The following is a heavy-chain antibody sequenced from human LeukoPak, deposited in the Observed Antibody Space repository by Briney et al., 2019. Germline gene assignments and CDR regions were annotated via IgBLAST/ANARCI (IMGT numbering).Heavy chain of an antibody. CDR1: GYSISSGYY. Sequence: PSETLSLTCTVSGYSISSGYYWGWIRQPPGKGLEWIGSIYHSGSTYYNPSLKSRVTISVDTSKNQFSLKLSSVTAADTAVYYCARAGRYCSGGSCYSAGYYYYYYNMDVWGKGTTVTVSS. V-gene: IGHV4-38-2*02. D-gene: IGHD2-15*01. CDR2: IYHSGST. J-gene: IGHJ6*03. CDR3: ARAGRYCSGGSCYSAGYYYYYYNMDV.